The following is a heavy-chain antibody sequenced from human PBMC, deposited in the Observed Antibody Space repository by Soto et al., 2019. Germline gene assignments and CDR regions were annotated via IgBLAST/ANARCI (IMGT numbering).Heavy chain of an antibody. J-gene: IGHJ6*04. D-gene: IGHD6-6*01. CDR3: AREGHGIAAQTFSRDRYSYYGMDV. CDR2: INPNSGGT. Sequence: ASVKVSCKASGYTFTGYYMHWVRQAPGQGLEWMGWINPNSGGTNYAQKFQGRVTMTRDTSISTAYMELSRLRSDDTAVYYCAREGHGIAAQTFSRDRYSYYGMDVWGKGTTVTVS. CDR1: GYTFTGYY. V-gene: IGHV1-2*02.